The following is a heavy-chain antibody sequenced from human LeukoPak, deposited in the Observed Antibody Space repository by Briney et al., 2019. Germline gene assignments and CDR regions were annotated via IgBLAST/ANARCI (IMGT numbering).Heavy chain of an antibody. V-gene: IGHV1-69*05. CDR2: IIPIFGTA. CDR3: ASERG. Sequence: SVNLSCKASVGTFSSYAISWVRQAPGQGLECMGRIIPIFGTANYAQKFQGRVTITTDESTSTAYMELRRLRSEETAVYYCASERGWGQGTLVTVSS. J-gene: IGHJ1*01. CDR1: VGTFSSYA. D-gene: IGHD3-10*01.